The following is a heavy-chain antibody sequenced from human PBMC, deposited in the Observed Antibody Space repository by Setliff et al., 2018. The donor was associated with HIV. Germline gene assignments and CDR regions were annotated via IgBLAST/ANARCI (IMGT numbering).Heavy chain of an antibody. V-gene: IGHV4-38-2*02. CDR3: AREGASYDRGYYYGMDV. CDR2: IHDSGRT. D-gene: IGHD3-22*01. CDR1: GYSISSGYY. Sequence: PSETLSLTCAVSGYSISSGYYWGWIRQPPGKGLEWIGSIHDSGRTYYNPSLKSRVTISVDTSKNQFSLKLSSVTAADTAVYYCAREGASYDRGYYYGMDVWGQGTTVTVSS. J-gene: IGHJ6*02.